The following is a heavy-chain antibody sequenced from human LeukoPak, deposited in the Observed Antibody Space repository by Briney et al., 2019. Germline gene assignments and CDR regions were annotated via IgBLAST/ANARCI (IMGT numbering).Heavy chain of an antibody. J-gene: IGHJ5*02. V-gene: IGHV4-59*12. CDR2: IYYSGST. Sequence: SETLSLTCTVSGGSISSYYWSWIRQPPGKGLEWIGYIYYSGSTNYNPSLKSRVTISVDRSKNQFSLKLSSVTAADTAVYYCARELGTMVRGVILSWFDPWGQGTLVTVSS. CDR1: GGSISSYY. D-gene: IGHD3-10*01. CDR3: ARELGTMVRGVILSWFDP.